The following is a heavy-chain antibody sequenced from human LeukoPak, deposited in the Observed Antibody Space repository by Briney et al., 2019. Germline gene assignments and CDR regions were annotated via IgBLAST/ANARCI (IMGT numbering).Heavy chain of an antibody. Sequence: PGGSLRLSCAASGFTFSSTGMHWVRQAPGKGLEWVAVISYDGSNKYYAGSVKGRFTISRDNSKNTLYLQMNSLRVEDTAVYYCAKAHVVVPATSGIDYWGQGNLVTVSS. CDR1: GFTFSSTG. V-gene: IGHV3-30*18. CDR2: ISYDGSNK. J-gene: IGHJ4*02. CDR3: AKAHVVVPATSGIDY. D-gene: IGHD2-2*01.